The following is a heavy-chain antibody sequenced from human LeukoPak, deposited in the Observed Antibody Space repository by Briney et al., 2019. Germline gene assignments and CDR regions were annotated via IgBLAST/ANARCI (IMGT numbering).Heavy chain of an antibody. V-gene: IGHV3-21*01. CDR2: ISSSSSYI. CDR1: GFTFSNAW. D-gene: IGHD2-2*01. J-gene: IGHJ4*02. Sequence: GGSLRLSCAASGFTFSNAWMNWVRQAPGKGLEWVSSISSSSSYIYYADSVKGRFTISRDNAKNSLYLQMNSLRAEDTAVYYCARDPRYCSSTSCPPGGYWGQGTLVTVSS. CDR3: ARDPRYCSSTSCPPGGY.